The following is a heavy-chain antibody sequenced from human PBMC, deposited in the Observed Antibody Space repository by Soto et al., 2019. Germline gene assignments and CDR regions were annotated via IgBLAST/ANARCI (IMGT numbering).Heavy chain of an antibody. D-gene: IGHD5-12*01. V-gene: IGHV1-46*03. CDR2: INPSGGST. CDR1: GYTFTSYY. J-gene: IGHJ4*02. CDR3: ARVMSDYEVDY. Sequence: QVQLVQSGAEVKKPGASVKVSCKASGYTFTSYYMHWVRQAPGQGLEWMGIINPSGGSTSYAQKYEGRVTMTRDTSTSTVYMELSSLRSEDTAVYYCARVMSDYEVDYWGQGTLVTVSS.